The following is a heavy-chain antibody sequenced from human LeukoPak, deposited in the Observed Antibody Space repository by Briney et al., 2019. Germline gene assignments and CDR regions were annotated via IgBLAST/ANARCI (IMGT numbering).Heavy chain of an antibody. V-gene: IGHV4-34*01. CDR3: ARSWVAGQGLGAMDV. J-gene: IGHJ6*02. D-gene: IGHD6-19*01. Sequence: PSETLSLTCAVYGGSFSGYYWSWIRQPPGKGLEWIGEINHSGSTNYNPSLKSRVTISVDTSKNQFSLKLSSVTAADTAVYYCARSWVAGQGLGAMDVWGQGTTVTVSS. CDR2: INHSGST. CDR1: GGSFSGYY.